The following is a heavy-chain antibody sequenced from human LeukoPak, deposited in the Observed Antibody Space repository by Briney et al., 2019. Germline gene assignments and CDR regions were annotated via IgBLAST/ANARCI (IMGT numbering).Heavy chain of an antibody. CDR3: ARDGYYYGSGSYYPIDY. V-gene: IGHV3-23*01. Sequence: GGSLRLSCAASGFTFSSYAMSWVRQAPGKGLEWVSAISGSGGSTYYADSVKGRFTISRDNSKNTLYLQMNSLRAEDTALYHCARDGYYYGSGSYYPIDYWGQGTLVTVSS. CDR1: GFTFSSYA. J-gene: IGHJ4*02. D-gene: IGHD3-10*01. CDR2: ISGSGGST.